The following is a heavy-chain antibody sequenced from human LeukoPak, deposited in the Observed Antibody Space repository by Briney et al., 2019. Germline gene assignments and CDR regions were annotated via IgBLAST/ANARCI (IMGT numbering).Heavy chain of an antibody. CDR1: GGSISSYY. J-gene: IGHJ4*02. CDR3: ARVHDSSGYYYAFDY. CDR2: IYYSGST. D-gene: IGHD3-22*01. Sequence: KPSETLSLTCTVSGGSISSYYWSWIRQPPGKGLEWIGYIYYSGSTYYNPSLKSRVTISVDTSKNQFSLKLSSVTAADTAVYYCARVHDSSGYYYAFDYWGQGTLVTVSS. V-gene: IGHV4-30-4*01.